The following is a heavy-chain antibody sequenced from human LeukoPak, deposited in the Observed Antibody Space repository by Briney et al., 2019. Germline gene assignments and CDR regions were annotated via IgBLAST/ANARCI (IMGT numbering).Heavy chain of an antibody. CDR2: IKQDGSEK. CDR3: ARVRGSGSYLKYYFDY. CDR1: GFTFSSYW. V-gene: IGHV3-7*01. J-gene: IGHJ4*02. Sequence: GGSLRLSCAASGFTFSSYWMSWVRQAPGKGLEWVANIKQDGSEKYYVDSVKGRFTISRDNAKNSLYLQMNSLRAEDTAVYYCARVRGSGSYLKYYFDYWDQGTLVTVSS. D-gene: IGHD3-10*01.